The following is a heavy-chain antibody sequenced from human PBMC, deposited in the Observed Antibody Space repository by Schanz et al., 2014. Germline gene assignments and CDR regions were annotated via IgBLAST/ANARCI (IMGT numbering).Heavy chain of an antibody. CDR1: GFTFSRYA. CDR2: MIGSGSSV. Sequence: EVQLVESGGGLVQPGRSLRLSCAASGFTFSRYAMHWVRQAPGKGLEWVSRMIGSGSSVFYADSVKGRFTISRDNLKNTVYLQMNSLRAGDTAVYYCAKDGRLPYYGTGSDFDYWGQGTLVAVSS. CDR3: AKDGRLPYYGTGSDFDY. V-gene: IGHV3-23*04. D-gene: IGHD3-22*01. J-gene: IGHJ4*02.